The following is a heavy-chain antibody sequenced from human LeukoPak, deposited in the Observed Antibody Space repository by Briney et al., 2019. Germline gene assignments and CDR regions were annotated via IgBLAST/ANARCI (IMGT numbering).Heavy chain of an antibody. CDR2: ISGSGGST. V-gene: IGHV3-23*01. Sequence: GGSLRLSCAASGFTFSTYAMSWVRQAPGKGLEWVSDMSGSGISGSGGSTYTYHADSVKARLTISRDKSQNMLYLQMNSLRAEDTAVYYCAKRYLTYCSGGSCDGGFDYWGQGTLVTVCS. CDR1: GFTFSTYA. CDR3: AKRYLTYCSGGSCDGGFDY. D-gene: IGHD2-15*01. J-gene: IGHJ4*02.